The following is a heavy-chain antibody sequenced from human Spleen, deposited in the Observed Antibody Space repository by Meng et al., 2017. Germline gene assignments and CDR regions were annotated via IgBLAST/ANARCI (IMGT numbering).Heavy chain of an antibody. D-gene: IGHD6-13*01. V-gene: IGHV4-59*01. CDR1: GGSFSDYY. CDR3: ARTDRYSTTWSDY. CDR2: IYYSGST. Sequence: SETLSLTCVVSGGSFSDYYWSWIRQPPGKGLEWIGYIYYSGSTNYNPSLKSRVTISVDTSKNQFSLKLTSVTAADTAVYYCARTDRYSTTWSDYWGQGTPVTVSS. J-gene: IGHJ4*02.